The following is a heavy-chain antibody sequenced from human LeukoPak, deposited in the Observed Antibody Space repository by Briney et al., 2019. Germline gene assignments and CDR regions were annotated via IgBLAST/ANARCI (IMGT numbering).Heavy chain of an antibody. Sequence: PGGSLRLSCAASGFSFSGHSMNWVRQAPGRGLEWVAFISDSGSPIYYADSVRGRFTISRDNADNSLYLQMNSLRAEDSAVYFCARNKRASQYYFDYWGQGAEVTVSS. D-gene: IGHD2-2*01. CDR1: GFSFSGHS. CDR2: ISDSGSPI. V-gene: IGHV3-48*01. CDR3: ARNKRASQYYFDY. J-gene: IGHJ4*02.